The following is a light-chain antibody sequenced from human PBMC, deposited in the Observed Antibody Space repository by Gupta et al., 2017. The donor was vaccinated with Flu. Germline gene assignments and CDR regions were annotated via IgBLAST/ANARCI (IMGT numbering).Light chain of an antibody. CDR3: SSYAGRSNPWV. CDR1: SSDIGGYKY. J-gene: IGLJ3*02. CDR2: EVT. Sequence: GSPGQSVTISCTGTSSDIGGYKYVSWYQQHPGKPPKLMIYEVTERPSGVPDRFSGSKSGNTASLTVSGLQAEDEGDYYCSSYAGRSNPWVFGGGTKLTVL. V-gene: IGLV2-8*01.